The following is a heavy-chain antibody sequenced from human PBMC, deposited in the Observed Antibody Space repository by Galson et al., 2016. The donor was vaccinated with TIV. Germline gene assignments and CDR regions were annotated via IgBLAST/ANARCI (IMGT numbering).Heavy chain of an antibody. CDR2: FFHPGAV. CDR3: TRHIGGDFGDY. J-gene: IGHJ4*02. Sequence: SETLSLTCTVSGYSINSHYFWAWLRQPPGKGLEWIGSFFHPGAVYYNPSLERRVTMSGDTSKNHFSLGLTSVTAADTAIYYCTRHIGGDFGDYVGQGILVTVSS. V-gene: IGHV4-38-2*02. D-gene: IGHD2-21*02. CDR1: GYSINSHYF.